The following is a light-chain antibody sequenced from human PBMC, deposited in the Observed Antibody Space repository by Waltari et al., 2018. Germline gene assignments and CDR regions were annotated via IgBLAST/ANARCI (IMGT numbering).Light chain of an antibody. CDR3: QQSYSTPYT. J-gene: IGKJ2*01. CDR1: QSISSY. V-gene: IGKV1-39*01. CDR2: AAS. Sequence: DIQMTQSPSSLSASVGDRVTITCRASQSISSYLNWYQQTPGKAPKLLFYAASSLQSGVPSRFSGRGSGTDFTLTISSLQPEDFATYYCQQSYSTPYTFGQGTKLEIK.